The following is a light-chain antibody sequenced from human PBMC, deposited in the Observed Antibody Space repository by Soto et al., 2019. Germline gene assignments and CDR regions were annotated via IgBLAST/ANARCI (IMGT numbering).Light chain of an antibody. Sequence: DIQLTQSPSLLSASIGDRVTITCRASHDISTFLAWYQQKPGKAPKLLIYASSTLQGGVPSSFSGSGSGTDFTLTISSLQPDDVATYFCQQSYSTPYTFGQGTKLDIK. CDR2: ASS. CDR1: HDISTF. J-gene: IGKJ2*01. CDR3: QQSYSTPYT. V-gene: IGKV1-39*01.